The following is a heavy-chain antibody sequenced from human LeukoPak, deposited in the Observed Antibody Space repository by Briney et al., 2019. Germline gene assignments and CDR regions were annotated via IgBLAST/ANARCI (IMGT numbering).Heavy chain of an antibody. V-gene: IGHV3-53*01. CDR1: GFTVSSNY. D-gene: IGHD3-22*01. J-gene: IGHJ4*02. CDR3: ARVAPPYYYDSSGYFDY. Sequence: AGGSLRLSCAASGFTVSSNYMSWVRQAPGKGLEWVSVIYSGGSTYYADSVKGRFTISRDNSKNTLYLQMNSLGAEDTAVYYCARVAPPYYYDSSGYFDYWGQGTLVTVSS. CDR2: IYSGGST.